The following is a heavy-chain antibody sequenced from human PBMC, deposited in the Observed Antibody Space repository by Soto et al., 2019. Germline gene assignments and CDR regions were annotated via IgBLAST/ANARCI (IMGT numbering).Heavy chain of an antibody. CDR2: ISGSGGST. D-gene: IGHD2-21*01. CDR3: AKIAPYCGGDCYRATVGYFDY. CDR1: GFTFSSYA. V-gene: IGHV3-23*01. J-gene: IGHJ4*02. Sequence: GESLKISCAASGFTFSSYAMSWVRQAPGKGLEWVSAISGSGGSTYYADSVKGRFTISRDNSKNTLYLQMNSLRAEDTAVYYCAKIAPYCGGDCYRATVGYFDYWGQGTLVTVSS.